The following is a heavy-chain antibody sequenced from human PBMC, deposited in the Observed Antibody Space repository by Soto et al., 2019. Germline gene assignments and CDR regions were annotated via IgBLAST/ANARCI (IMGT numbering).Heavy chain of an antibody. CDR2: INHSGST. V-gene: IGHV4-34*01. CDR3: ARGRGEIQGP. CDR1: GGSFSDNY. D-gene: IGHD3-16*01. Sequence: QVQVRPWGAGLLKPSETLSLTCAVYGGSFSDNYLSWIRQPPGKGLEWLGEINHSGSTNHNPSLKSRVTILADTSKKQFSPKLSSVTAADTAVYYCARGRGEIQGPWGQGTLVTVSS. J-gene: IGHJ5*02.